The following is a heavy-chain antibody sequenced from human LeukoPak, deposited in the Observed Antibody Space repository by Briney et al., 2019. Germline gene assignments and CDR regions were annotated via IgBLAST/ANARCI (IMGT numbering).Heavy chain of an antibody. Sequence: GESLKISCKASGYSFSNYWIGWVRQMPGKGLEWMGIIYPGDSDTRYSPSFQGQVTISADKSISTAYLQWSSLKASDTAMYYCARFGAMVRGVTSEFDYWGQGALVTVSA. D-gene: IGHD3-10*01. CDR1: GYSFSNYW. CDR2: IYPGDSDT. J-gene: IGHJ4*02. CDR3: ARFGAMVRGVTSEFDY. V-gene: IGHV5-51*01.